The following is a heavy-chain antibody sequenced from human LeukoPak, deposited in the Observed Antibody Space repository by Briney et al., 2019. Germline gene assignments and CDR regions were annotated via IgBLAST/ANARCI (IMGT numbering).Heavy chain of an antibody. CDR1: GFTFSDYY. CDR2: ISSSSSYT. Sequence: GGSLRLSCTASGFTFSDYYMSWIRQAPGKGLEWVSYISSSSSYTKYADSVKGRFTISRDKSKNTLYLQMNSLRAEDTAVYYCAGLSSGYYSPFDCWGQGTLVIVSS. D-gene: IGHD3-22*01. V-gene: IGHV3-11*03. J-gene: IGHJ4*02. CDR3: AGLSSGYYSPFDC.